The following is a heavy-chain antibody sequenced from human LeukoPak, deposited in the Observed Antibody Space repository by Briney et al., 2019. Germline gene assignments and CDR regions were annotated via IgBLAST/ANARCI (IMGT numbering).Heavy chain of an antibody. D-gene: IGHD6-6*01. V-gene: IGHV4-61*02. Sequence: PSQTLSLTCTVSGGSISSGSYYWSWIRQPAGKGLVWIGRICTSGSPNYNPYVESRVTISLDKSQNQFSLNLSSVTASDRAVYYCASRPRNYHYDFFLDVLGKGTTVTIS. J-gene: IGHJ6*03. CDR3: ASRPRNYHYDFFLDV. CDR2: ICTSGSP. CDR1: GGSISSGSYY.